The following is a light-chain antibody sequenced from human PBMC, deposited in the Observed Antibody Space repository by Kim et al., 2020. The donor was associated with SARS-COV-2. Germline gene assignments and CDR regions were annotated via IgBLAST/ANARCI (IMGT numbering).Light chain of an antibody. CDR1: QSVNNY. Sequence: DIQMTQSPSTLSASVGDRVTITCRASQSVNNYLAWYQQKPGRAPKVLIFDAFNLQSGVPSRFSGSRSGTEFTLTISSLQPDDFATYYCQQYHVYWTFGQGTKVDIK. V-gene: IGKV1-5*01. J-gene: IGKJ1*01. CDR2: DAF. CDR3: QQYHVYWT.